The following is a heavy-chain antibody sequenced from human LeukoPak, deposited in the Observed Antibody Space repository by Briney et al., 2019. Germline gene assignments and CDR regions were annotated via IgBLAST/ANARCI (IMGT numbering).Heavy chain of an antibody. CDR2: IYYSGST. CDR3: ARAPELLSFYYFDY. J-gene: IGHJ4*02. V-gene: IGHV4-61*08. D-gene: IGHD3-10*01. CDR1: GGSISSGGYS. Sequence: SETLSLTCTVSGGSISSGGYSWSWIRQPPGKGLEWIGYIYYSGSTNYNPSLKSRVTISVDTSKNQFSLKLSSVTAADTAVYYCARAPELLSFYYFDYWGQGTLVTVSS.